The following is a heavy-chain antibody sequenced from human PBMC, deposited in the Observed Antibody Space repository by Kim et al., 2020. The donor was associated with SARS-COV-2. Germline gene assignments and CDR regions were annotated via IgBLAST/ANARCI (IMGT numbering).Heavy chain of an antibody. CDR3: ATDEGGVVVPAASGGFDP. CDR2: FDPEDGET. J-gene: IGHJ5*02. CDR1: GYTLTELS. Sequence: ASVKVSCKVSGYTLTELSMHWVRQAPGKGLEWMGGFDPEDGETIYAQKFQGRVTMTEDTSTDTAYMELSSLRSEDTAVYYCATDEGGVVVPAASGGFDPWGQGTLVTVSS. D-gene: IGHD2-2*01. V-gene: IGHV1-24*01.